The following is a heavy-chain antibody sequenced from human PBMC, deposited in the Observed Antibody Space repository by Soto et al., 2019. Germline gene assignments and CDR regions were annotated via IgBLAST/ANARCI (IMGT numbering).Heavy chain of an antibody. J-gene: IGHJ6*02. Sequence: ASVKVSWKASGYTFTHYYRHWVRQAPGQGLEWMGIINPNGGSTTYAQRFRAGFTMTRDTSTSTAYMELRSLRSDDTAVYYCARGGYYDSSGYKTYGMDVWGQGTTVTVSS. D-gene: IGHD3-22*01. V-gene: IGHV1-46*01. CDR3: ARGGYYDSSGYKTYGMDV. CDR1: GYTFTHYY. CDR2: INPNGGST.